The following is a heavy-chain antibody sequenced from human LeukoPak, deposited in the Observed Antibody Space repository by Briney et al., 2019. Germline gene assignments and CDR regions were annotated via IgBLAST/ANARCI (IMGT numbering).Heavy chain of an antibody. CDR3: ARLRTDILTGYYTYYFDY. CDR2: IYYSGST. J-gene: IGHJ4*02. D-gene: IGHD3-9*01. Sequence: RTSETLSLTCAVYGGSFSGYYWSWIRQPPGKGLEWIGSIYYSGSTYYNPSLKSRVTISVDTSKNQFSLKLSSVTAADTAVYYCARLRTDILTGYYTYYFDYWGQGTLVTVSS. CDR1: GGSFSGYY. V-gene: IGHV4-34*01.